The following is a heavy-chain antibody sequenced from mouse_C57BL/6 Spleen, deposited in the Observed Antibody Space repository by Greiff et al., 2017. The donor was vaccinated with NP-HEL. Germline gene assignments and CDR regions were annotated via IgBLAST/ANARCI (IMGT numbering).Heavy chain of an antibody. V-gene: IGHV1-26*01. CDR1: GYTFTDYY. D-gene: IGHD2-3*01. CDR3: ARHDGYPYYYAMDY. Sequence: EVQLQQSGPELVKPGASVKISCKASGYTFTDYYMNWVKQSHGKSLEWIGDINPNNGGTSYNQKFKGKATLTVDKSSSPAYMELRSLTSEDSAVYYCARHDGYPYYYAMDYWGQGTSVTVSS. CDR2: INPNNGGT. J-gene: IGHJ4*01.